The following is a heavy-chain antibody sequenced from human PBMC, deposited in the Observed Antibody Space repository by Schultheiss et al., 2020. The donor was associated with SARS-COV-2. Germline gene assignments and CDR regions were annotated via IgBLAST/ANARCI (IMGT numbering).Heavy chain of an antibody. CDR2: INPNSGGT. V-gene: IGHV1-2*02. D-gene: IGHD3-9*01. CDR3: ARCPFSYDILTGNFALDQ. CDR1: GYTFTGYY. J-gene: IGHJ4*02. Sequence: ASVKVSCKASGYTFTGYYMHWVRQAPGQGLEWMGWINPNSGGTNYAQKFQGRVTITRDTSISTAYVELSTLTSDDTAVYYCARCPFSYDILTGNFALDQWGQGTLVTVSS.